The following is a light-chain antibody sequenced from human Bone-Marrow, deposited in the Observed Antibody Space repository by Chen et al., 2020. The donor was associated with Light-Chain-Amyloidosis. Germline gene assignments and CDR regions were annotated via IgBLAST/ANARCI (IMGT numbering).Light chain of an antibody. CDR2: DVS. J-gene: IGLJ3*02. CDR3: SSYSSSTSWV. Sequence: QSAMTQPASVSGSPGQSITIPCNGTSSDIGVYNYVSWYQQHPGKAPRLIIYDVSDRPSGVSSRFSGSKSGNTASLTISGLQAEDEAYYHCSSYSSSTSWVFGGGTNLAVL. V-gene: IGLV2-14*03. CDR1: SSDIGVYNY.